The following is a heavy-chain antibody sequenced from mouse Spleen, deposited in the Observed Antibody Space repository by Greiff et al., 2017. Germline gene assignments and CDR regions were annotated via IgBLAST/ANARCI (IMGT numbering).Heavy chain of an antibody. CDR3: ARHYGSSYPYYFDY. CDR2: INPSTGGT. D-gene: IGHD1-1*01. CDR1: GYSFTGYY. Sequence: VQLKQSGPELVKPGASVKMSCKASGYSFTGYYMNWVKQSPEKSLEWIGEINPSTGGTTYNQKFKAKATLTVDKSSSTAYMQLKSLTSEDSAVYYCARHYGSSYPYYFDYWGQGTTLTVSS. V-gene: IGHV1-42*01. J-gene: IGHJ2*01.